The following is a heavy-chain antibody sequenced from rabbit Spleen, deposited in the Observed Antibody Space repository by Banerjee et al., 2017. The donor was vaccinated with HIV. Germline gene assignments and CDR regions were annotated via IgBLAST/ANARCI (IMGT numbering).Heavy chain of an antibody. CDR2: IDPIFGST. Sequence: QEHLVESGGGLVQPEGSLKLSCTASGFSFSSSYWMCWVRQAPGKGLEWIGYIDPIFGSTYYASWVNGRFSISRENNRNTLYLQLNSLTAADTATYFCVRDQAGYAGYGPYYFNLWGPGTLVTVS. V-gene: IGHV1S45*01. CDR1: GFSFSSSYW. D-gene: IGHD7-1*01. CDR3: VRDQAGYAGYGPYYFNL. J-gene: IGHJ4*01.